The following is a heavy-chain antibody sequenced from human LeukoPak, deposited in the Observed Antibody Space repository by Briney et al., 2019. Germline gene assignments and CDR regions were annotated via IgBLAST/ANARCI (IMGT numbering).Heavy chain of an antibody. Sequence: GGSLRLSCSASGFTFSNFWMTWVRQAPGKGLECLANISPDGREKYYMDSVKGRFTISRDNTKNSLYLQMSSLRAEDTAVYYCARDLNSDSHWRQRTPVTVSS. D-gene: IGHD3-10*01. CDR1: GFTFSNFW. CDR3: ARDLNSDSH. V-gene: IGHV3-7*01. CDR2: ISPDGREK. J-gene: IGHJ1*01.